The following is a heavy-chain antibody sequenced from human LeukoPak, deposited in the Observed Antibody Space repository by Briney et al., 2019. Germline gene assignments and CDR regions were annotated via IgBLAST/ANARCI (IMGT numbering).Heavy chain of an antibody. CDR3: AKLSSTSL. CDR2: ISSSSSYI. V-gene: IGHV3-21*01. J-gene: IGHJ4*02. CDR1: GFTLSSNV. D-gene: IGHD2-2*01. Sequence: PGGSLRLSCAASGFTLSSNVMNWGRQAPGTGLEWVSSISSSSSYIYYADSVKGRFTISRDNDKNSLYLQMNSLRAEDTAVYYCAKLSSTSLWGQGTLVTVSS.